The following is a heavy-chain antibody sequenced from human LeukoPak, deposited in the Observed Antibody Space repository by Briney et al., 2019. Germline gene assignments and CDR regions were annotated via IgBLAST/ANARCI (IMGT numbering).Heavy chain of an antibody. CDR2: IYYSGST. D-gene: IGHD6-13*01. Sequence: PSETLSLTCTVSGGSISSSSYYWGWIRQPPGKGLEWIGSIYYSGSTNYNPSLKSRVTISVDTSKNQFSLNLNSVTAADTAVYYCARDRYSSSWFDAFDIWGQGTMVTVSS. CDR1: GGSISSSSYY. CDR3: ARDRYSSSWFDAFDI. V-gene: IGHV4-39*07. J-gene: IGHJ3*02.